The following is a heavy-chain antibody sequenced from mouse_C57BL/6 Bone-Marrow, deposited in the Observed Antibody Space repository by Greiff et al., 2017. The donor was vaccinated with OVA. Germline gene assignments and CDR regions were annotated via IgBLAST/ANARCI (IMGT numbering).Heavy chain of an antibody. Sequence: EVPLQQSGPELVKPGASVKISCQASGYSFTDYNMNWVKQSNGTSLEWIVVINPNYGTTSYNQKFKGKATLTVDQSSSTAYMQLNSLTSEDSAVYHCARGLLSPFDCWGQGTTLTVSS. V-gene: IGHV1-39*01. J-gene: IGHJ2*01. CDR2: INPNYGTT. CDR3: ARGLLSPFDC. CDR1: GYSFTDYN. D-gene: IGHD2-3*01.